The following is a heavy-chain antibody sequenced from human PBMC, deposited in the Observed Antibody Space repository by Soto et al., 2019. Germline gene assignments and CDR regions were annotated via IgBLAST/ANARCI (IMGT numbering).Heavy chain of an antibody. J-gene: IGHJ5*02. D-gene: IGHD1-1*01. Sequence: ASVKVSCKASGYTFTSYAMHWVRQAPGQRLEWMGWINAGNGNTKYSQKFQGRVTITRDTSASTAYMELSSLRSEDTAVYYCAREDRLETNWFDPWGQGTLVTVSS. CDR2: INAGNGNT. CDR3: AREDRLETNWFDP. CDR1: GYTFTSYA. V-gene: IGHV1-3*01.